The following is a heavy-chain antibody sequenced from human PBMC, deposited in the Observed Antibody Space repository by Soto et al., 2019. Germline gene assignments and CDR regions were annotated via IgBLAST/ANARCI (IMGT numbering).Heavy chain of an antibody. CDR3: ARDLVDYGGMDV. Sequence: SETLSLTCAVSGSSISSGYHWGWIRQPPGKGLEWIGNIFHIGTIYYNPSLQSRVTISVDTSKNQLSLKLSSVTDADTAVYYCARDLVDYGGMDVWGQGTTVTVSS. CDR2: IFHIGTI. V-gene: IGHV4-38-2*02. J-gene: IGHJ6*02. CDR1: GSSISSGYH. D-gene: IGHD2-8*02.